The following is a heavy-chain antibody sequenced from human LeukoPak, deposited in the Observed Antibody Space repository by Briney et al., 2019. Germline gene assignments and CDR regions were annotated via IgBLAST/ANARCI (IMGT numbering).Heavy chain of an antibody. CDR3: GRRSRSTWNYRRGDY. D-gene: IGHD1-7*01. Sequence: PSETLSLTCTVSGDSISTSNSYWGWIRQPPGKGLEWIGSIYYSGSTYYKPSLKSRVTISVDTSKNQFSLKLTSVTAADTAVYYCGRRSRSTWNYRRGDYWGQGTLVTVSS. CDR1: GDSISTSNSY. V-gene: IGHV4-39*01. J-gene: IGHJ4*02. CDR2: IYYSGST.